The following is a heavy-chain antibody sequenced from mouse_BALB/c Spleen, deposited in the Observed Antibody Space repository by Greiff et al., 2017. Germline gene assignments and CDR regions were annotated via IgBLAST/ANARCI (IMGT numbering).Heavy chain of an antibody. J-gene: IGHJ2*01. CDR3: ARGGDRRYFDY. CDR2: ISSGGST. CDR1: GFTFSSYA. V-gene: IGHV5-6-5*01. Sequence: EVKLQESGGGLVKPGGSLKLSCAASGFTFSSYAMSWVRQTPEKRLEWVASISSGGSTYYPDSVKGRFTISRDNARNILYLQMSSLRSEDTAMYYCARGGDRRYFDYWGQGTTLTVSS.